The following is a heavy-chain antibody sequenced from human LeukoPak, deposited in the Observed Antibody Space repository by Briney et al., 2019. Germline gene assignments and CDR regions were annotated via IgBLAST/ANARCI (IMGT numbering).Heavy chain of an antibody. CDR2: IYYSGST. Sequence: SETLSLTCTVSGGSISSSSYYWSWIRQPPGKGLEWIGYIYYSGSTNYNPSLKSRVTISVDTSKNQFSLKLSSVTAADTAMYYCARGRYSSGWYKDYWGQGTLVTVSS. J-gene: IGHJ4*02. V-gene: IGHV4-61*05. D-gene: IGHD6-19*01. CDR3: ARGRYSSGWYKDY. CDR1: GGSISSSSYY.